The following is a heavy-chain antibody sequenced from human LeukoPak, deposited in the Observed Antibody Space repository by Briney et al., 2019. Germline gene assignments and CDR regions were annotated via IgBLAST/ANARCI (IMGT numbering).Heavy chain of an antibody. CDR2: INHSGST. J-gene: IGHJ4*02. D-gene: IGHD6-19*01. Sequence: PSETLSLTCAVYGGSFSGYYWSWIRQPPGKGLEWIGEINHSGSTNYNPSLKSRVTISVDTSKNQFSLKLSSVTAADTAVYYCAKEGVAVAGTGYYFDYWGQGTLVTVSS. V-gene: IGHV4-34*01. CDR3: AKEGVAVAGTGYYFDY. CDR1: GGSFSGYY.